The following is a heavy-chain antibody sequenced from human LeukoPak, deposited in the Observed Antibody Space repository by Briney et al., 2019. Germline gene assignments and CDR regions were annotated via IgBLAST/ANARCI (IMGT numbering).Heavy chain of an antibody. D-gene: IGHD6-6*01. Sequence: GGSLRLSCAASGFIFSNYAMSWVRQAPGKGLDWVSTISGSGVSTYYVDSVKGRFTISRDNSKNTLHLQMNSLRAEDTAVYYCAKLPWGTAARPNFGMDYWGQGILVTVSS. J-gene: IGHJ4*02. CDR3: AKLPWGTAARPNFGMDY. CDR2: ISGSGVST. CDR1: GFIFSNYA. V-gene: IGHV3-23*01.